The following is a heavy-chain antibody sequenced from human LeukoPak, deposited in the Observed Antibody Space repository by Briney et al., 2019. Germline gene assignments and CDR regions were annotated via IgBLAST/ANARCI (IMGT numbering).Heavy chain of an antibody. CDR3: ARHLGMTTNGY. V-gene: IGHV4-59*08. J-gene: IGHJ4*02. CDR2: GST. D-gene: IGHD2-8*01. Sequence: GSTNYNPSLKSRVTISIDTSKNHFSLKLNSVTAADTAVYYCARHLGMTTNGYWGQGTLVTVSS.